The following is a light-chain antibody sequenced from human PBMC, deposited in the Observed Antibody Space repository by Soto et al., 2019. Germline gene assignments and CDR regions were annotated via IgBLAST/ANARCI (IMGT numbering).Light chain of an antibody. CDR2: GAS. V-gene: IGKV3-20*01. CDR1: QSVSSTF. CDR3: QQYGNSPFT. Sequence: EIVLTLSPGTLSLSPGERATLSCTASQSVSSTFLAWYQQKPGQAPRLLIYGASSRATGIPDRFSGSGSGTDFTLTISRLEPEDFAVYYCQQYGNSPFTFGPGTKVDVK. J-gene: IGKJ3*01.